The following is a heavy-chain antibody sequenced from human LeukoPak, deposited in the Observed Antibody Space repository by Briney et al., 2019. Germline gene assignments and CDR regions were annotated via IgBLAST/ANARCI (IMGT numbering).Heavy chain of an antibody. CDR3: AKDRTGGTYYFAIDY. CDR2: ISYDGSDK. J-gene: IGHJ4*02. D-gene: IGHD1-26*01. Sequence: GRSLRLSCAASGFTFSSYGMHWVRQAPGKGLEWVAVISYDGSDKEYADSVKGRFTISRDNSKNTLYLQMNSLRAEDTAVYYCAKDRTGGTYYFAIDYWGQGTLVTVSS. CDR1: GFTFSSYG. V-gene: IGHV3-30*18.